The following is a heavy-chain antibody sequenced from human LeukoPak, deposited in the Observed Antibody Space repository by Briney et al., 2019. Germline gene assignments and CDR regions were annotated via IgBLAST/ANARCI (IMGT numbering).Heavy chain of an antibody. D-gene: IGHD2-15*01. Sequence: QPGGSLRLSCAASGFTFSSYWMGWVRQAPGKGLEWVANIKQDGSEKYYVDSVKGRYTISRDNAKNSLYLQMNSLRAEDTAVYYCAREVELLLLRYFDYWGQGTLVTVSS. J-gene: IGHJ4*02. CDR2: IKQDGSEK. V-gene: IGHV3-7*01. CDR3: AREVELLLLRYFDY. CDR1: GFTFSSYW.